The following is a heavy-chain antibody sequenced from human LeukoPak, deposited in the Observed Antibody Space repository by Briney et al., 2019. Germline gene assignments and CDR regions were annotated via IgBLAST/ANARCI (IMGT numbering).Heavy chain of an antibody. CDR3: ARGIATGIDFFDP. V-gene: IGHV3-7*01. Sequence: GGSLRLSCAASGFTFSNYWMTWVRQAPGKGLEWVANIKHDGSEQYYVDSVKGRFTISRDNAKNSLYLQMNSLRAEDTALYYCARGIATGIDFFDPWGQGTLVTVSS. CDR2: IKHDGSEQ. D-gene: IGHD6-13*01. J-gene: IGHJ5*02. CDR1: GFTFSNYW.